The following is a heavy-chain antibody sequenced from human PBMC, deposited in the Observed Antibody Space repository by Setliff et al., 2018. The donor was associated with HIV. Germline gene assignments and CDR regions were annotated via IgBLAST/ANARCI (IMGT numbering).Heavy chain of an antibody. D-gene: IGHD3-22*01. CDR2: INYDDNYE. CDR3: AKIQNPQGYYYDSSGYYPHPGSPDY. Sequence: GGSLRLSCAASGFTFSAHGMHWVRQAPGKGLEWVTFINYDDNYEYYADSVKGRFTISRDNSKNTLYLQMNSLRAEDTAVYYCAKIQNPQGYYYDSSGYYPHPGSPDYWGQGTLVTVSS. CDR1: GFTFSAHG. J-gene: IGHJ4*02. V-gene: IGHV3-30*02.